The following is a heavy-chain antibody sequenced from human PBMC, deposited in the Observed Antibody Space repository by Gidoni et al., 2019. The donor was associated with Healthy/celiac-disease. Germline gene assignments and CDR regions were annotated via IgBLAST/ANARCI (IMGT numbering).Heavy chain of an antibody. CDR1: GFTFDDYA. J-gene: IGHJ4*02. Sequence: EVQLVESGGGLVQPGRSLRLSCSASGFTFDDYAMHWVRPAPGKGLEWVSGISWNSGSIGYADSVKGRFTISRDNAKNSLYLQMNSLRAEDTALYYCAKDMGGTSGSSLDYWGQGTLVTVSS. CDR2: ISWNSGSI. V-gene: IGHV3-9*01. CDR3: AKDMGGTSGSSLDY. D-gene: IGHD1-26*01.